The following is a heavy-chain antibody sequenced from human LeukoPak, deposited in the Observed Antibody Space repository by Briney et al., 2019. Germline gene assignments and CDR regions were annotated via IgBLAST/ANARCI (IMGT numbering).Heavy chain of an antibody. CDR3: ARGGWYLDF. CDR2: VHYSGTT. D-gene: IGHD6-19*01. CDR1: GASVSSHY. J-gene: IGHJ4*02. V-gene: IGHV4-59*02. Sequence: SETLSLTCTVSGASVSSHYWSWFRQPPGKRLEFIGYVHYSGTTSSTPSLKSRVTMSVDTSRNQFSLKLSSVTAADTAVYFCARGGWYLDFWGQGTLVTVSS.